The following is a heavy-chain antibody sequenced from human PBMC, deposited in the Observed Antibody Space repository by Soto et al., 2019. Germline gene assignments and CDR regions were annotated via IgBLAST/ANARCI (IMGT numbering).Heavy chain of an antibody. V-gene: IGHV5-51*01. CDR3: ARQVKDPPYSSGWYGCLDY. Sequence: GESLKISCKGSGYSFTSYWIGWVRQMPGKGLEWMGIIYPGDSDTRYSPSFQGQVTISADKSISTAYLQWSSLKASDTAMYYCARQVKDPPYSSGWYGCLDYWGQGTLVTVSS. D-gene: IGHD6-19*01. CDR1: GYSFTSYW. J-gene: IGHJ4*02. CDR2: IYPGDSDT.